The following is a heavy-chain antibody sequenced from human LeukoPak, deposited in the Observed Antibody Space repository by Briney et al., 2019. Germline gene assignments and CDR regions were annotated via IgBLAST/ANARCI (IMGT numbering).Heavy chain of an antibody. Sequence: PGGSLRLSCAASGFTFSSYWMSWVRQAPGKGLEWVANIKQDGSEKYYVDSVKGRFTISRDNAKNSLYLQMNSLRAEDTAVYYCARVGFCSSTSCLKQAPMYYMDVWGKGTTVTVSS. D-gene: IGHD2-2*01. V-gene: IGHV3-7*01. CDR2: IKQDGSEK. CDR1: GFTFSSYW. J-gene: IGHJ6*03. CDR3: ARVGFCSSTSCLKQAPMYYMDV.